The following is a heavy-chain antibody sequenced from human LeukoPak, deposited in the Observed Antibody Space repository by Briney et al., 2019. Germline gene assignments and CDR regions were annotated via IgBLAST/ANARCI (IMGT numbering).Heavy chain of an antibody. Sequence: ASVKVSCKASGYTFTSNYIHWVRQAHGQGLEWMGMIYPRDGSTSYAQKFQGRVTVTRDTSTRTVHMELSGLRSEDTAVYYCARDQEGFDYWGQGTLVTVSS. J-gene: IGHJ4*02. CDR1: GYTFTSNY. V-gene: IGHV1-46*01. CDR3: ARDQEGFDY. CDR2: IYPRDGST.